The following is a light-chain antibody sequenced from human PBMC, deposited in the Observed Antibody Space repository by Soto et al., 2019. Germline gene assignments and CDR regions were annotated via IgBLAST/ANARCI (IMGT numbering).Light chain of an antibody. J-gene: IGLJ2*01. CDR3: ATSTTSGTQV. Sequence: QSVLTQPASVSGSPGQSITISCTVASSDIGAFPYVSWYQKYPGKAPKLIISDVSIRPSGVSPRFSASKSGNTSSLTVSGLQAEDEADYYCATSTTSGTQVLGGGTKLT. V-gene: IGLV2-14*01. CDR2: DVS. CDR1: SSDIGAFPY.